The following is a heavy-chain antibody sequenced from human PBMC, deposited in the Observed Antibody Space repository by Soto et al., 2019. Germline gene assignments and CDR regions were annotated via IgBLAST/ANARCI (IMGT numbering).Heavy chain of an antibody. J-gene: IGHJ3*02. CDR2: ISGSGGST. CDR1: GFTFSSDA. D-gene: IGHD3-22*01. CDR3: AKDGIYYYDSSGYPYFDI. V-gene: IGHV3-23*01. Sequence: GGSLRLSCPAYGFTFSSDAISWVRQAPGKGLEWVSAISGSGGSTYYADSVKGRLTISRDNSKNTLYLQMNSLRAEDTAVYYCAKDGIYYYDSSGYPYFDIWGQGTMVTVSS.